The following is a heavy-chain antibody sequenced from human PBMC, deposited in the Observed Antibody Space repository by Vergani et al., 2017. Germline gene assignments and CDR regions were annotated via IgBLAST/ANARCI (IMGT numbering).Heavy chain of an antibody. V-gene: IGHV3-7*02. D-gene: IGHD4-23*01. CDR2: IKQDGSEK. CDR1: GFTFSSYW. Sequence: EVQLVESGGGLVQPGGSLRLSCAASGFTFSSYWMSWVRQAPGKGLEWVANIKQDGSEKYYVDSVKGRFTISRDNAKNSLYLQMNSLRAEDTAVYYCARAKKGVDYGGNSINDYWGQGTLVTVSS. CDR3: ARAKKGVDYGGNSINDY. J-gene: IGHJ4*02.